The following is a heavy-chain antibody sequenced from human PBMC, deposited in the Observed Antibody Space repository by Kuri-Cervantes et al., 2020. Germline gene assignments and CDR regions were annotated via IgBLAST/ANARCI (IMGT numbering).Heavy chain of an antibody. CDR1: GFTFSYYD. J-gene: IGHJ4*02. V-gene: IGHV3-21*04. CDR2: IRSSSSSI. CDR3: TTSYYDILAGYYLFDY. D-gene: IGHD3-9*01. Sequence: GGSLRLSCAASGFTFSYYDMHWVRLDTGRGLEWVSFIRSSSSSIYYADSLKGRFTISRDNAKNPLYLQMNSLRAEDTAVYYCTTSYYDILAGYYLFDYWGQGTLVTVSS.